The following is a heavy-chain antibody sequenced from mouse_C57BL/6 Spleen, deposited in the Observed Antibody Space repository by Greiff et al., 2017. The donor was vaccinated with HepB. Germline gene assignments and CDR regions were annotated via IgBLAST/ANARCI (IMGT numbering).Heavy chain of an antibody. D-gene: IGHD1-1*01. CDR3: ALTTVVAYYVDY. CDR1: GFNIKNTY. CDR2: IDPANGNT. J-gene: IGHJ2*01. Sequence: VQLQQSVAELVRPGASVKLSCTASGFNIKNTYMHWVKQRPEQGLEWIGRIDPANGNTKYAPKFQGKANITADTSSNTAYLQLSSLTSEDTASYYGALTTVVAYYVDYWGQGTTLTVSS. V-gene: IGHV14-3*01.